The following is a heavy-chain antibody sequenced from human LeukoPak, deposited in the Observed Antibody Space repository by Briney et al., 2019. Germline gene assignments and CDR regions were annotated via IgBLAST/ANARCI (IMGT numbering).Heavy chain of an antibody. Sequence: SGPTLVNPTQTLTLTCTISGFSLTTSGVGVGWIRQPPGKALEGLAPIYWDDDMRYSPALKSQLHITKDTSKNQVVLTMTNMYPVDTATYYCAHFGVYCSSSSCRKSNWFDPWGQGTLVTVSS. D-gene: IGHD2-2*01. J-gene: IGHJ5*02. V-gene: IGHV2-5*02. CDR2: IYWDDDM. CDR1: GFSLTTSGVG. CDR3: AHFGVYCSSSSCRKSNWFDP.